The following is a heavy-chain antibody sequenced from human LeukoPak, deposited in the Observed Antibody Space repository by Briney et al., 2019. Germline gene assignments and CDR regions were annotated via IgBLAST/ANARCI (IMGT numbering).Heavy chain of an antibody. CDR1: GFSFDDYG. J-gene: IGHJ4*02. CDR3: ARGRSTWHLDY. CDR2: INWNGGST. Sequence: GGSLRLSCAASGFSFDDYGMSWVRQAPGKGLEWVSGINWNGGSTGYADSVKGRFTISRDNAKKSLSLQMNSLRAEDTAVYYCARGRSTWHLDYWGQGTLVTVFS. D-gene: IGHD1-26*01. V-gene: IGHV3-20*04.